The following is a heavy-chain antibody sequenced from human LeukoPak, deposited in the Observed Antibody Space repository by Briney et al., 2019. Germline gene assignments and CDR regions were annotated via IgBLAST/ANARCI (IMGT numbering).Heavy chain of an antibody. V-gene: IGHV1-46*01. CDR3: ARDSWFMLGLGPPYYMDI. D-gene: IGHD3-10*02. CDR2: INPSGGST. J-gene: IGHJ6*03. Sequence: ASVKVSCKASGYTFTSYYMHWVRQAPGQGLEWMGIINPSGGSTSYAQKFQGRVTITRDMSTSTVYMELSSLRSEDTAVYHCARDSWFMLGLGPPYYMDIWGKGTTVTVSS. CDR1: GYTFTSYY.